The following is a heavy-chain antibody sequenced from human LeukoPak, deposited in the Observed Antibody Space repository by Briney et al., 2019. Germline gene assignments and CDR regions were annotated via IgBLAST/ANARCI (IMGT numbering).Heavy chain of an antibody. CDR3: ARTPHYDSSGYYPKGFDY. Sequence: SETLSLTCTVSGGSISSGSYHWSWIRQHPGKGLEWIGYIYYSGSTNYNPSLKSRVTISVDTSKNHFSLKMSSVTAADTAVYYCARTPHYDSSGYYPKGFDYWGQGTLVTVSS. D-gene: IGHD3-22*01. V-gene: IGHV4-61*03. CDR1: GGSISSGSYH. J-gene: IGHJ4*02. CDR2: IYYSGST.